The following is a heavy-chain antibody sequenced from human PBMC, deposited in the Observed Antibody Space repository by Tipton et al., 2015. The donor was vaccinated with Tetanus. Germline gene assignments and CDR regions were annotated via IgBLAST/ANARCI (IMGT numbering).Heavy chain of an antibody. V-gene: IGHV3-23*01. CDR1: GFTVSSSY. J-gene: IGHJ4*02. CDR3: AKGGTIMIWNYYFDS. CDR2: ISGSGGST. D-gene: IGHD3-16*01. Sequence: SLRLSCAASGFTVSSSYMSWVRQAPGKGLEWVSGISGSGGSTYYADSVKGRFTISRDNSKNTLYLQMNSLRAEDTAVYYCAKGGTIMIWNYYFDSWGQGTLVTVSS.